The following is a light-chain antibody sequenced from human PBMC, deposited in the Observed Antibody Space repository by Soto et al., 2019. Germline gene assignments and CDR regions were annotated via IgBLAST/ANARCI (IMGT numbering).Light chain of an antibody. CDR1: NIGTKS. CDR3: QVWDHTTEHYV. J-gene: IGLJ1*01. Sequence: ELTQPPSVSVAPGQTARITCGGNNIGTKSVHWYQQKPGQAPALVVYDDSARPSGIPERFSGSNSGNTATLTINRVEAGDEADYYCQVWDHTTEHYVFGPGTKVTVL. CDR2: DDS. V-gene: IGLV3-21*02.